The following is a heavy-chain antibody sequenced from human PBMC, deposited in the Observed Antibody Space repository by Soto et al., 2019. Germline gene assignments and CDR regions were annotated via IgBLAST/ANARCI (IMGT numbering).Heavy chain of an antibody. CDR2: ISGTGDTT. D-gene: IGHD3-10*01. CDR1: GFIFSDYS. CDR3: AIGGGQNYDEGLDV. V-gene: IGHV3-11*01. Sequence: GGSLRLSCAASGFIFSDYSLHWVRQAPGKALECVSCISGTGDTTYYADSVKGRFTISRDNPKNSLYLQMNSLRPEDTAVYYCAIGGGQNYDEGLDVWGQGTTVTVSS. J-gene: IGHJ6*02.